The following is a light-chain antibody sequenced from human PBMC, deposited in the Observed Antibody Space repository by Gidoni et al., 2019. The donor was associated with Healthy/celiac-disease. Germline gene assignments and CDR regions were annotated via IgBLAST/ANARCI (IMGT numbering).Light chain of an antibody. CDR3: QAWDSSTYG. V-gene: IGLV3-1*01. CDR1: KLGDKY. CDR2: QDS. J-gene: IGLJ1*01. Sequence: SYELTQPPSVSVSPGQTASITCSGDKLGDKYACCYQQKPGQSPVLVIYQDSKRPSGIPERFSGSNSGNTATLTISGTQAMDEADYYCQAWDSSTYGLGTGTKVTVL.